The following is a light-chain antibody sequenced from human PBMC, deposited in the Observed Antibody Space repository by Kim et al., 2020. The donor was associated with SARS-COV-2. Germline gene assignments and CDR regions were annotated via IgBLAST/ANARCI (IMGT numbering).Light chain of an antibody. J-gene: IGKJ1*01. Sequence: ATINCKSSQSVVYNSYNKNYLAWYQQKPGQPPELLIYWASTRESGVPDRFSGSGSGTDFTLTISSLQAEDVTVYYCQQYYTTPRTFGQGTKVDIK. CDR3: QQYYTTPRT. CDR2: WAS. CDR1: QSVVYNSYNKNY. V-gene: IGKV4-1*01.